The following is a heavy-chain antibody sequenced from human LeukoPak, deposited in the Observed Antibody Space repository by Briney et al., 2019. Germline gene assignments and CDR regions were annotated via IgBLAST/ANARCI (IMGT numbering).Heavy chain of an antibody. Sequence: GGSLRLSCAASGFTVSSNYMSWVRQAPGKGLEWVSVIYSGGSTYYADSVKGRFTISRDNSKNTLYLQMNSLRAEDTAVYYCALAIPMVRGVADYWGQGTLVTVSS. D-gene: IGHD3-10*01. CDR3: ALAIPMVRGVADY. CDR2: IYSGGST. V-gene: IGHV3-53*01. CDR1: GFTVSSNY. J-gene: IGHJ4*02.